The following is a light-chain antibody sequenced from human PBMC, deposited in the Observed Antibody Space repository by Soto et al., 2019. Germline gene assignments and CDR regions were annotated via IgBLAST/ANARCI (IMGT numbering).Light chain of an antibody. J-gene: IGLJ3*02. Sequence: SYELTQAPSVSVSPGQTARITCSGDALPKKYAYWYQQKSGQAPVLVIYEDSKRPSGIPERFSGSSSGTMATLTISGAQVEDESDYDCYSTDSSGNHRVFGGGTKLTV. CDR2: EDS. CDR3: YSTDSSGNHRV. CDR1: ALPKKY. V-gene: IGLV3-10*01.